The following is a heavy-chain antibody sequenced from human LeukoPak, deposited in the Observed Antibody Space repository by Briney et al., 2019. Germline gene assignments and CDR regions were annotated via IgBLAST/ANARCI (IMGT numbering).Heavy chain of an antibody. CDR2: IYSGGST. D-gene: IGHD3-9*01. CDR1: GFTVSSNY. J-gene: IGHJ6*02. CDR3: ARRGHDILYYYYYGMDV. Sequence: AGGSLRLSCASSGFTVSSNYMSWVRQAPGKGLEWVSVIYSGGSTYYADSVKGRFTISRDNSKNTLYLQMNSLRAEDTAVYYCARRGHDILYYYYYGMDVWGQGTTVTVSS. V-gene: IGHV3-66*01.